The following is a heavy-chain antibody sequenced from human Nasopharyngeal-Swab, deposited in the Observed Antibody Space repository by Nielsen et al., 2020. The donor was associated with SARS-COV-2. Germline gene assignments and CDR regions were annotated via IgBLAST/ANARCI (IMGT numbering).Heavy chain of an antibody. CDR3: AKIAAAHDYMDV. J-gene: IGHJ6*03. CDR1: GFTFDDYA. V-gene: IGHV3-9*01. CDR2: ISWHSGSI. Sequence: SLKISCAASGFTFDDYAMHWVRQAPGKGLEWVSGISWHSGSIDYADSVKGRFTISRDNAKNSLYLQMNSLRAEDTALYYCAKIAAAHDYMDVWGKGTTVTVSS. D-gene: IGHD6-13*01.